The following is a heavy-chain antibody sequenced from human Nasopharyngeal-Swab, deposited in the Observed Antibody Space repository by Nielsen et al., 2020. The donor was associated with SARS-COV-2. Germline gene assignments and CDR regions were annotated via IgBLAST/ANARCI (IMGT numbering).Heavy chain of an antibody. CDR1: GFTFGNYD. CDR3: ARGDCSSITCPIDY. V-gene: IGHV3-30*04. Sequence: GGSLRLSCAASGFTFGNYDMHWVRQAPGKGLEWVAATSYDGINRFYADSVKGRFTISRDNSKNTLYVEMNGLRGEDTAVYFCARGDCSSITCPIDYWGQGTLVNVSS. CDR2: TSYDGINR. D-gene: IGHD2-2*01. J-gene: IGHJ4*02.